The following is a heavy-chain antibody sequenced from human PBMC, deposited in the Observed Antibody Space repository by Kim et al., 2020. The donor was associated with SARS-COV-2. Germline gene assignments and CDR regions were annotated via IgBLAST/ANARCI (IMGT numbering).Heavy chain of an antibody. D-gene: IGHD6-19*01. J-gene: IGHJ4*02. Sequence: GGSLRLSCAASGFTFSDFYMSWIRQAPGEGLERISYISSTSHYTNYADSVKGRFIISRDNAKNSLYLEMNNLRADDTATYYCARNRQLYYFDYWGQGALVTVSS. V-gene: IGHV3-11*06. CDR3: ARNRQLYYFDY. CDR2: ISSTSHYT. CDR1: GFTFSDFY.